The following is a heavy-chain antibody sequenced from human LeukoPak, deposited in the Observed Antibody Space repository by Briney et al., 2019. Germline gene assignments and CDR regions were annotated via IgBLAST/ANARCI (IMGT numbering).Heavy chain of an antibody. V-gene: IGHV3-30*02. Sequence: GGSLRLSSAASGFTFSSYGMHWVRQAPGKGLEWVAFIRYDGSNKYYADSVKGRFTISRDNSKNTLYLQMNSLRAEDTAVYYCAKDGYGSGSYEKYYYYYYMDVWGKGTTVTISS. CDR2: IRYDGSNK. CDR3: AKDGYGSGSYEKYYYYYYMDV. D-gene: IGHD3-10*01. CDR1: GFTFSSYG. J-gene: IGHJ6*03.